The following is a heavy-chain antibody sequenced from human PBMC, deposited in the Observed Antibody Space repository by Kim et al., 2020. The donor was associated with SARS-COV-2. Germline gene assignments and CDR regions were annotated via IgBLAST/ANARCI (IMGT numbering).Heavy chain of an antibody. CDR1: GDTFSSYA. CDR3: ARGYGSGSYSYGMDV. V-gene: IGHV1-69*13. D-gene: IGHD3-10*01. CDR2: IIPIFGTA. Sequence: SVKVSCKASGDTFSSYAISWVRQAPGQGLEWMGGIIPIFGTANYAQKFQGRVTITADESTSTAYMELSSLRSEDTAVYYCARGYGSGSYSYGMDVWGQGTTVTVSS. J-gene: IGHJ6*02.